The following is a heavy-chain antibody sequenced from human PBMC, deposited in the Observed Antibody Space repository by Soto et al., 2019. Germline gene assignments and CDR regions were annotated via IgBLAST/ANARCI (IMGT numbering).Heavy chain of an antibody. J-gene: IGHJ4*02. V-gene: IGHV3-15*02. CDR1: GFTFNSAW. Sequence: EVPLVESGGALVKPGESLTLSCAASGFTFNSAWMTWVRQAPGKGLEWVGRIKSWTDGGRVDTAAPVKGRFTISRDDSKNTFYLQMNSLKMEDTAVYYCNSYPDFWGGHTPLWGQGTLVTVSS. D-gene: IGHD3-3*01. CDR3: NSYPDFWGGHTPL. CDR2: IKSWTDGGRV.